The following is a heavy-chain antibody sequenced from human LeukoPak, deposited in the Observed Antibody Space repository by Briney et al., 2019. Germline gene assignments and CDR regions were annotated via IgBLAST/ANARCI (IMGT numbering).Heavy chain of an antibody. V-gene: IGHV3-49*04. J-gene: IGHJ6*02. Sequence: GGSLRLSCTASGFTFGDYTMTWVRQAPGKGLEWVGFVRSKAYGGTTEYAASVKGRFTISRDDSKSIAYLQMSSLKTEDTAVYYCTRDFFSRGDSGGYYYGMDVWGQGTTVTVSS. CDR2: VRSKAYGGTT. CDR1: GFTFGDYT. CDR3: TRDFFSRGDSGGYYYGMDV. D-gene: IGHD4-23*01.